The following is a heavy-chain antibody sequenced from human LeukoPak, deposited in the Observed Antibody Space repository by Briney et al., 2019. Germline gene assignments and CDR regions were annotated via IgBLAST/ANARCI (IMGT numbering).Heavy chain of an antibody. D-gene: IGHD6-19*01. CDR2: ISSSGSTI. CDR3: AGDKTTGGWYEFDY. V-gene: IGHV3-11*01. Sequence: GGSLRLSCAASGFTFSDYYMSWIRQAPGKGLEWVSYISSSGSTIYYADSVKGRFTISRDTSKNTVSLQMNSLRAEDTALYYCAGDKTTGGWYEFDYWGQGTLVTVSS. CDR1: GFTFSDYY. J-gene: IGHJ4*02.